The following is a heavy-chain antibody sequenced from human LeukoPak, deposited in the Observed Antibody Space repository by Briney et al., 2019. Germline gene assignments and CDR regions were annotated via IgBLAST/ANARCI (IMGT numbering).Heavy chain of an antibody. CDR2: IYYSGST. D-gene: IGHD1-26*01. CDR3: ARLLVGATNDAFDI. Sequence: SETLSLTCTVAGGSISSYYWSWVRQPPGKGLGWMGYIYYSGSTNYNPSLKSRVTISVDTSRNQFSLKLSSVTAADTAVYYCARLLVGATNDAFDIWGQGTMVTVSS. V-gene: IGHV4-59*08. CDR1: GGSISSYY. J-gene: IGHJ3*02.